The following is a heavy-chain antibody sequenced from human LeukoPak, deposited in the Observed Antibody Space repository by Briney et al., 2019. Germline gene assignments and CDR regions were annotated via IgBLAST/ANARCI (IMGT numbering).Heavy chain of an antibody. CDR2: IKPDGIDK. D-gene: IGHD5-24*01. J-gene: IGHJ3*02. CDR1: GFTFRSHW. V-gene: IGHV3-7*01. CDR3: ETISAQTFDI. Sequence: GGSLRLSCVGSGFTFRSHWVNCLRQSPGKGLEWVANIKPDGIDKYYVDSARGRFTVSRDNAKNSAFLQMNSLRAEDTAIYYCETISAQTFDIWGQGTLVSVSS.